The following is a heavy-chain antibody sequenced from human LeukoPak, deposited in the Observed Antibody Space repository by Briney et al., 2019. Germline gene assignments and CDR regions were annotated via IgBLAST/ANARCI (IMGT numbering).Heavy chain of an antibody. Sequence: GGSLRLSCAASGFTFSSYSMNWVRQAPGKGLEWVSYISSSSSTIYYADSVKGRFTISRDNAKNSLYLQMNSLRAEDTAVYYCARDQRGVAAAGPSNYFDYWGQGTLVTVSS. J-gene: IGHJ4*02. CDR2: ISSSSSTI. CDR1: GFTFSSYS. CDR3: ARDQRGVAAAGPSNYFDY. D-gene: IGHD6-13*01. V-gene: IGHV3-48*04.